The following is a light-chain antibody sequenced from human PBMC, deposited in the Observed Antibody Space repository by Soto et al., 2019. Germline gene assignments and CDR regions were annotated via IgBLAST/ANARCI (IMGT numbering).Light chain of an antibody. CDR3: QQSLTMPIT. CDR2: SAS. Sequence: DVVMTQSALSLPVTLGQPASISCRSSQSLLYSDGNTYLTWYLQRPGQAPKLXIRSASTLQRGVPSRFSGSGSRTEVTLPIADLQPDDFGTYYCQQSLTMPITFGHGTRLEIK. J-gene: IGKJ5*01. V-gene: IGKV2D-30*01. CDR1: QSLLYSDGNTY.